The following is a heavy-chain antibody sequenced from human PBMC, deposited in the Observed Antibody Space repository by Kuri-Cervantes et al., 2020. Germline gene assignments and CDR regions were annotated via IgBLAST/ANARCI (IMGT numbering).Heavy chain of an antibody. Sequence: GESLKISCAASGFTFSDYYMSWIRQAPGKGLEWVSAISGSGGSTYYADSVKGRFTISRGNSKNTLYLQMNSLRAEDTAVYYCVMVRGVILTNYYGMDVWGQGTTVTVSS. V-gene: IGHV3-23*01. D-gene: IGHD3-10*01. CDR3: VMVRGVILTNYYGMDV. CDR2: ISGSGGST. J-gene: IGHJ6*02. CDR1: GFTFSDYY.